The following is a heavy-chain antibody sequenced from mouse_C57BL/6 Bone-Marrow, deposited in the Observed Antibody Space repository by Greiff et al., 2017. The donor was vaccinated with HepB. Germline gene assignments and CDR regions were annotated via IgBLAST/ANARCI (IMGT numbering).Heavy chain of an antibody. D-gene: IGHD1-1*02. CDR3: TSGELWSFDY. CDR1: GFNIKDDY. V-gene: IGHV14-4*01. CDR2: IDPENGDT. Sequence: DVHLVESGAELVRPGASVKLSCTASGFNIKDDYMHWVKQRPEQGLEWIGRIDPENGDTEYASKFQGKATITADTSSNTAYLQLSSLTSEDTAVYYCTSGELWSFDYWGQGTTLTVSS. J-gene: IGHJ2*01.